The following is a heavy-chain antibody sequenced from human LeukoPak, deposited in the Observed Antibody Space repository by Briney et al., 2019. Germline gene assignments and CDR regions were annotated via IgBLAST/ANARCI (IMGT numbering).Heavy chain of an antibody. D-gene: IGHD2-21*02. Sequence: GGSLRLSCAASGFTFSSYSMNWVRQAPGKGLEWVSSISSSSSYIYYADSVKGRFTISRDNAKNSLYLQMNSLRAEDTAVYYCARDRGDQFVAPMDVWGQGTTATVSS. CDR2: ISSSSSYI. CDR3: ARDRGDQFVAPMDV. J-gene: IGHJ6*02. CDR1: GFTFSSYS. V-gene: IGHV3-21*01.